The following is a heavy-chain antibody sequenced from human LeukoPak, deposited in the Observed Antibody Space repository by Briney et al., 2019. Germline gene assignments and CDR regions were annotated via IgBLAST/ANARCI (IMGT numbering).Heavy chain of an antibody. V-gene: IGHV3-23*01. CDR3: AKDYPFDYYYDSSAYFLY. CDR2: ISGSGSNT. Sequence: SGGSLRLSCAASGFTFSSYAMSWVRQAPGKGLEWISGISGSGSNTYYADSVKGRFTISRDNAKNTLYLQMYSLRAEDTALYYCAKDYPFDYYYDSSAYFLYWGQGTLVTVFS. CDR1: GFTFSSYA. J-gene: IGHJ4*02. D-gene: IGHD3-22*01.